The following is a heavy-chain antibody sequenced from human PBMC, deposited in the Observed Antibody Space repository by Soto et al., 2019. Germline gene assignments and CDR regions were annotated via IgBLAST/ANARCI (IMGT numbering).Heavy chain of an antibody. D-gene: IGHD6-19*01. CDR1: GFTFSSYS. CDR2: ISSSSSTI. CDR3: ERDSPPGWHFDY. J-gene: IGHJ4*02. Sequence: EAQLVESGVGLVQPGGSLRLSCEASGFTFSSYSMNWVRQAPGKGLEWMSYISSSSSTIYYADSVQGRFTISRDNAKNSLYLQMNSLRDEDTGVYYCERDSPPGWHFDYWGQGTLVTVSS. V-gene: IGHV3-48*02.